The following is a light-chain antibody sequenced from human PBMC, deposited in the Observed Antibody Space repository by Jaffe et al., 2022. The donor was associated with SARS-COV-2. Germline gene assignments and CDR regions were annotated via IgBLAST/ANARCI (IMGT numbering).Light chain of an antibody. CDR1: SSDIGGYNY. CDR2: DVS. Sequence: QSALTQPASMSESPGQSITISCTGTSSDIGGYNYVSWYQRHPGKAPKLMIYDVSNRPSGVSNRFSGSKSGNTASLTISGLQAEDEAEYYCSSYTSSSVLYVFGTGTKVTVL. J-gene: IGLJ1*01. CDR3: SSYTSSSVLYV. V-gene: IGLV2-14*03.